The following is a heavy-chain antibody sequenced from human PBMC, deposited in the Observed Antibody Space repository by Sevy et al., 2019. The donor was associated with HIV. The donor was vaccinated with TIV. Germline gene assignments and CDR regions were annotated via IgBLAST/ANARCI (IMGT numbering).Heavy chain of an antibody. CDR2: LSAYNGNT. J-gene: IGHJ3*02. V-gene: IGHV1-18*04. CDR1: GYTFTSYG. CDR3: ARVGYYDSSGYYSEAFDI. Sequence: ASVKVSCKASGYTFTSYGISWVRQAPGQGLEWMGWLSAYNGNTNYAQKLQGRVTMTTDTSTSTAYMELRSLRSDDTAVYYCARVGYYDSSGYYSEAFDIWGQGTMVTVSS. D-gene: IGHD3-22*01.